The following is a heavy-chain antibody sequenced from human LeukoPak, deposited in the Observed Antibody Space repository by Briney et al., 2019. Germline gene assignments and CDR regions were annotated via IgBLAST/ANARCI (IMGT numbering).Heavy chain of an antibody. Sequence: ASVKVSCKASGYTFTGYYMHWVRQAPGQGLEWMGWINPNSGGTNYAQKFQGRVTMTRDTSIITAYMELSRLTSDDTAVYYCARGAVTVTTLYDYYYVDVWGKGTTVTVSS. D-gene: IGHD4-17*01. CDR1: GYTFTGYY. J-gene: IGHJ6*03. CDR2: INPNSGGT. V-gene: IGHV1-2*02. CDR3: ARGAVTVTTLYDYYYVDV.